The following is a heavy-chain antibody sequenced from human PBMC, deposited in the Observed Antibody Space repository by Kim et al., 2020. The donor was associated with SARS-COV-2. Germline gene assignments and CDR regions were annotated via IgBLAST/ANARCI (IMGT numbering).Heavy chain of an antibody. CDR3: AKFSAGDY. D-gene: IGHD6-13*01. J-gene: IGHJ4*02. Sequence: GGSLRLSCAASGFTFSSSAMSWVRQAPGKGLEWVSAISGSNNSTYYADSVKGLFTISRDNSKNTLYLQMSSLRAEDTAVYYCAKFSAGDYWGQGTLVTVSS. CDR2: ISGSNNST. V-gene: IGHV3-23*01. CDR1: GFTFSSSA.